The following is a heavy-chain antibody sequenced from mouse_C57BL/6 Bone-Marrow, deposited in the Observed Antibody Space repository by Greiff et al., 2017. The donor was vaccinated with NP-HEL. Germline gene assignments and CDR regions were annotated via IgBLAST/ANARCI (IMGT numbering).Heavy chain of an antibody. CDR1: GFTFSSYA. CDR3: ERVYYGNFYAMDY. V-gene: IGHV5-4*03. D-gene: IGHD2-1*01. CDR2: ISDGGSYT. J-gene: IGHJ4*01. Sequence: EVKLVESGGGLVKPGGSLTLSCAASGFTFSSYAMSWVRQTPEKRLEWVATISDGGSYTYYPDNVKGRFNISRDNAKNNLYLQMSHLKSEDTAMYYCERVYYGNFYAMDYWGQGTSVTVS.